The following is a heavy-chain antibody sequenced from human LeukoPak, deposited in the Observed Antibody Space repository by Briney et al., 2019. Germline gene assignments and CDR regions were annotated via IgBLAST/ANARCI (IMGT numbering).Heavy chain of an antibody. CDR1: GGSISNYY. J-gene: IGHJ3*01. D-gene: IGHD4-11*01. Sequence: PSETLSLTCTVSGGSISNYYWTWMRQSPGKGLEWIGYINYSGSTSYNPSLKSRVPMSVDTSKNQFSLNLNSVTAADAAVYYCARPIGSKNAFDVWGQGTMVTVSS. CDR3: ARPIGSKNAFDV. V-gene: IGHV4-59*08. CDR2: INYSGST.